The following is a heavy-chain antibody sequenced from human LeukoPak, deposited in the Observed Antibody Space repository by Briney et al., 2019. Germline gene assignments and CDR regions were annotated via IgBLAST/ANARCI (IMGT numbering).Heavy chain of an antibody. CDR2: TNHSGST. CDR3: ARGVFDGYCSGGSCYYFDY. J-gene: IGHJ4*02. D-gene: IGHD2-15*01. CDR1: GVSLSGYY. Sequence: SEILSLTCAVYGVSLSGYYWSWIRNPPGKGLAWIGETNHSGSTNYNPSLKSRVTISVDTSKNQFSLKLSSVTAADTAVYYCARGVFDGYCSGGSCYYFDYWGQGTLVTVSS. V-gene: IGHV4-34*01.